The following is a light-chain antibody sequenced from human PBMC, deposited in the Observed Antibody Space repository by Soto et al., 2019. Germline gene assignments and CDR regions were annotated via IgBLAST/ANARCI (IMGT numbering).Light chain of an antibody. Sequence: EIVLTQSPGTLSLSPGERATLSCRASQSVSSSYLAWYQQKPGRAPRLLIYAVSSRATGIPDRFSGSGSGTDVTLTISRLEPEDFAVYYCQQYGSPPLFTFGQGTKLEIK. CDR3: QQYGSPPLFT. CDR1: QSVSSSY. V-gene: IGKV3-20*01. J-gene: IGKJ2*01. CDR2: AVS.